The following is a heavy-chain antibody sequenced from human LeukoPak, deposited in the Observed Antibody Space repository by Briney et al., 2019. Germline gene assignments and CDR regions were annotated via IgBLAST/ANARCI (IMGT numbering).Heavy chain of an antibody. CDR1: GGSISSNNW. V-gene: IGHV4-4*02. D-gene: IGHD5-18*01. Sequence: SETLSLTCGVSGGSISSNNWWSWVRQPPGQGLEWIGEIYHSGSANYNPSLKSRVTISVDKSKDQLSLKLISVTAADTAVYYCARDVGTALVTGDYWGQGTLVTVSS. CDR2: IYHSGSA. CDR3: ARDVGTALVTGDY. J-gene: IGHJ4*02.